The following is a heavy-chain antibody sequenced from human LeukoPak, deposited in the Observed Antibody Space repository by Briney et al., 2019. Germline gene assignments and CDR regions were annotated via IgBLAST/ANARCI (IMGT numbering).Heavy chain of an antibody. V-gene: IGHV1-18*01. CDR1: GYTFTSYG. J-gene: IGHJ4*02. Sequence: GASVKVSCKASGYTFTSYGIIWARQAPGQGLEWMGWISANNGKTNYAQKLQGRVTMTTDTSTSTAYMELRSLRSDDTAVYYCARDPPGNMITFGGVIALPFDYWGQGTLVIVSS. CDR3: ARDPPGNMITFGGVIALPFDY. D-gene: IGHD3-16*02. CDR2: ISANNGKT.